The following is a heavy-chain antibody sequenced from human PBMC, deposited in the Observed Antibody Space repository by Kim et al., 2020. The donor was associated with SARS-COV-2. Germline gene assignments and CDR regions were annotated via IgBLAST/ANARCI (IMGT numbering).Heavy chain of an antibody. Sequence: YADSVKGRFTISRDNSKNALYLKMNSLRAEDTAVYYCARAPYYYYYGMDVWGQGTTVTVSS. J-gene: IGHJ6*02. CDR3: ARAPYYYYYGMDV. V-gene: IGHV3-53*01.